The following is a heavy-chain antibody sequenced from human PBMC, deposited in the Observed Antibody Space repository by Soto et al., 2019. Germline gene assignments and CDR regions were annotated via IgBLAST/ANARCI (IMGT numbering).Heavy chain of an antibody. J-gene: IGHJ2*01. Sequence: EVQLLESGGDLVQPGGSLRLYCAASGFTFSTYAMSWVRQAPGKGLEWVSAISGSAGKTYYADSVKGRFTISRDNSKNTLYLQMNSLSADDTAVYYCAKEPRSNGYFDLWGRGTLVTVSS. V-gene: IGHV3-23*01. CDR2: ISGSAGKT. D-gene: IGHD3-16*01. CDR1: GFTFSTYA. CDR3: AKEPRSNGYFDL.